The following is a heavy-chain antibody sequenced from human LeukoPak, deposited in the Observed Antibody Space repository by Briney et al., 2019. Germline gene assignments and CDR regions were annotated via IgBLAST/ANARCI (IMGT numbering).Heavy chain of an antibody. CDR2: IYHSGST. D-gene: IGHD3-3*01. J-gene: IGHJ5*02. Sequence: PSETLSLTCAVSGGSISSGGYSWSWIRQPPGKGLEWIGYIYHSGSTYYNPSLKSRLTISEDSSKNQVSLNLSSMTDADTAVYYCARGRTLNDDFWSGYSHKWFDPWGQGTLVTVSS. V-gene: IGHV4-30-2*01. CDR1: GGSISSGGYS. CDR3: ARGRTLNDDFWSGYSHKWFDP.